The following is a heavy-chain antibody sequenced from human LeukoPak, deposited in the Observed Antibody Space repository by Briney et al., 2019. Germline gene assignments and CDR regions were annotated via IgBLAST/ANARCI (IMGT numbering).Heavy chain of an antibody. CDR2: ISYDGSNK. J-gene: IGHJ4*02. D-gene: IGHD4-11*01. Sequence: GRSLRLSCAASGFTFSSYGMHWVRQAPGKGLEWVAVISYDGSNKYYADSVKGRFTISRDNSKNTLYLQMNSLRAEDTAVYYCVKDLSDDYSFDYWGQGTLVTVSS. CDR1: GFTFSSYG. CDR3: VKDLSDDYSFDY. V-gene: IGHV3-30*18.